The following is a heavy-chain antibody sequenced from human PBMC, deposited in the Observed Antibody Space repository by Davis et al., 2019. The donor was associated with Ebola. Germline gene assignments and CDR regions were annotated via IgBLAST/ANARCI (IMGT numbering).Heavy chain of an antibody. CDR3: VRAVFHEVLDY. Sequence: GESLKISCAASGFIFRNYAMHWVRQAPGKGLEWVAVVSHSERETFYADSVKGRFTISRDNSENTLYLQMSSLTVDDTAVYYCVRAVFHEVLDYWGQGTPVTVSS. CDR2: VSHSERET. CDR1: GFIFRNYA. D-gene: IGHD3-3*01. J-gene: IGHJ4*02. V-gene: IGHV3-30*04.